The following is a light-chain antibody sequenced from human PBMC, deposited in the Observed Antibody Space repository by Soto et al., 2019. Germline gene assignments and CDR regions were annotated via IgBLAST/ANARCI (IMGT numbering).Light chain of an antibody. J-gene: IGKJ3*01. CDR2: AAS. V-gene: IGKV1-9*01. Sequence: DIQLTQSPSFLSASVGDRVTITCRASQGISSYLAWYQQKPGKAPKLLIYAASTLQSGVPSRFSGSGSGTEFTLTISSLQPEDFANYYCQQLNSYPVFGPGTKVDIK. CDR1: QGISSY. CDR3: QQLNSYPV.